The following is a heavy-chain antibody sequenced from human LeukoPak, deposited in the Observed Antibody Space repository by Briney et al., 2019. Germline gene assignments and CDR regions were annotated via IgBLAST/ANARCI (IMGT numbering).Heavy chain of an antibody. D-gene: IGHD5-24*01. CDR3: ARDGGYKPLDY. CDR1: GFTFSSYW. CDR2: IKQDGSER. J-gene: IGHJ4*02. Sequence: GGSLRLSCAASGFTFSSYWMSWVRQAPGKGLEWVANIKQDGSERYYVDSLKGQFTISRDNAKNSLYLQMNSLRAEDTAVYYCARDGGYKPLDYWGQGTLVTVSS. V-gene: IGHV3-7*03.